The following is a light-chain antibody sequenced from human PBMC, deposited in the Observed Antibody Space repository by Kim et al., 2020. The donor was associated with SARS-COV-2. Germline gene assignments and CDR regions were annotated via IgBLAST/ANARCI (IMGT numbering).Light chain of an antibody. CDR1: QGITND. V-gene: IGKV1-17*01. CDR3: LQPNGFPLT. J-gene: IGKJ4*01. CDR2: AAS. Sequence: DIQMTQSPSSLSASVGDRVTITCRASQGITNDLGWYQQKPGKPPKRLIHAASNLQYGVPSRFSGSGSGTEFTLTISSLQPEDFVTYYCLQPNGFPLTFGGGTKVDIK.